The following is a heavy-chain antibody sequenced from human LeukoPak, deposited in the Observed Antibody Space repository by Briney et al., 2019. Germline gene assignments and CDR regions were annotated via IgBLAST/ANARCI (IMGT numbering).Heavy chain of an antibody. CDR3: ARGSRFRGTYYDYFDY. CDR2: IHYRGTT. CDR1: GDSINSYY. D-gene: IGHD3-22*01. J-gene: IGHJ4*02. V-gene: IGHV4-59*01. Sequence: PSETLSLTCTVSGDSINSYYLSWIRQPPGKGLEWIGYIHYRGTTNYNPSLRSRLTISLDTSKNHFSLNLSSVTGADTAVYYCARGSRFRGTYYDYFDYWGQGTLVTVTS.